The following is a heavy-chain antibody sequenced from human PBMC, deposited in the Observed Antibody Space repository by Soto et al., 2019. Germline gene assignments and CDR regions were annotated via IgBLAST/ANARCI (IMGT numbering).Heavy chain of an antibody. Sequence: EVQLVESGGGVVRPGGSLRVSCAASGFTFDDYGMNWVRQAPGKGLEWVSGINWNDGSTGYADSVKGRFTISRDKVKNSLYLQMNSLRAEDTALYPCARGPGPGYFDLWGRGTLVTVSS. CDR1: GFTFDDYG. CDR3: ARGPGPGYFDL. CDR2: INWNDGST. J-gene: IGHJ2*01. V-gene: IGHV3-20*01.